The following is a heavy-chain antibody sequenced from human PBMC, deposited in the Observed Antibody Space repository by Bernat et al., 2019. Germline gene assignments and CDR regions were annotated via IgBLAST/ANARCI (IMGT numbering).Heavy chain of an antibody. CDR1: GFTFSDHY. Sequence: EVQLVESGGGLVQPGGSLRLSCAASGFTFSDHYMDWVRQAPGNGLEWVGRIRNKVNSYTTEYAASVKGRFSISRDDSKNSLYLQMNSLNTEATAVYFCARGSGDSSVGYYYGLDVWGQGTTVTVSS. CDR2: IRNKVNSYTT. V-gene: IGHV3-72*01. CDR3: ARGSGDSSVGYYYGLDV. D-gene: IGHD1-26*01. J-gene: IGHJ6*02.